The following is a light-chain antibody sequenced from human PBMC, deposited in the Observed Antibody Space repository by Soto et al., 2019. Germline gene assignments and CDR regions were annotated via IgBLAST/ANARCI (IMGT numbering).Light chain of an antibody. V-gene: IGKV2-30*01. J-gene: IGKJ2*01. CDR1: QSLVNSDGNTY. CDR3: MQGTHWPYT. Sequence: DVVMTQSPLSLPVTLGQPASISCRSAQSLVNSDGNTYLTWFQQRPGQSPRRLIYEVSNRDTGVPARFSGSGSGTDFTLKISRVEAEDVGVYYCMQGTHWPYTFGQGTKVELK. CDR2: EVS.